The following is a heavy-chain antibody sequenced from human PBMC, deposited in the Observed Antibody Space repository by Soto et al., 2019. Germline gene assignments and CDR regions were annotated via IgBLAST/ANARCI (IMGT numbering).Heavy chain of an antibody. CDR1: DGSISSGGYY. J-gene: IGHJ6*03. CDR3: ARSEDINYYYYMDV. D-gene: IGHD2-15*01. Sequence: LSLTCTVSDGSISSGGYYWSWIRQHPGKGLEWIGYIYYSGSTYYHPSLKSRITISIDTSKNQFSLKLSSVTAADTAVYFCARSEDINYYYYMDVWGKGTTVTVSS. CDR2: IYYSGST. V-gene: IGHV4-31*03.